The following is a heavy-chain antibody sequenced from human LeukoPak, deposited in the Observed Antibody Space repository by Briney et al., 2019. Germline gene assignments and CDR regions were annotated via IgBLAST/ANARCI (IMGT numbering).Heavy chain of an antibody. CDR2: IYYTGST. CDR3: TAEKNGSPHY. Sequence: SETLSLTCTVSRGSVSSSTYYWSWVRQPPGKGLEWIASIYYTGSTYYNPSLKSRVTISLDMSKNEFFLTMTSVTAAYTAVYFCTAEKNGSPHYWGQGTQVTVSS. D-gene: IGHD2-8*01. CDR1: RGSVSSSTYY. J-gene: IGHJ4*02. V-gene: IGHV4-39*07.